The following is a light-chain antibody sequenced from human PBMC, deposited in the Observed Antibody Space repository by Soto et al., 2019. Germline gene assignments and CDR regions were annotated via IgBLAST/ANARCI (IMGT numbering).Light chain of an antibody. Sequence: QSALTQPASVSGSPGQSITISCTGTSSDVGGYNYVSWYQQHPGKAPKLMIYEVSNRPSGVSNRFSGSMSGNTASLTISGFQAEDEADYFCSSYTRSSTRVFGGGTKLTVL. CDR1: SSDVGGYNY. V-gene: IGLV2-14*01. CDR2: EVS. J-gene: IGLJ3*02. CDR3: SSYTRSSTRV.